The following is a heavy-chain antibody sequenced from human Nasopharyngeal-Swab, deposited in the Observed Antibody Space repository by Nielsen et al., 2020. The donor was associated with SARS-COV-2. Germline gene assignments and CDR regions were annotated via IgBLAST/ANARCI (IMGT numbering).Heavy chain of an antibody. J-gene: IGHJ5*02. D-gene: IGHD3-9*01. Sequence: WVRQAPGQRLEWMGWISAYNGNTNYAQKLQGRVTMTTDTSTGTAYMELRSLRSDDTAVYYCARDGDYDILTGHGGWFDPWGQGTLVTVSS. V-gene: IGHV1-18*01. CDR3: ARDGDYDILTGHGGWFDP. CDR2: ISAYNGNT.